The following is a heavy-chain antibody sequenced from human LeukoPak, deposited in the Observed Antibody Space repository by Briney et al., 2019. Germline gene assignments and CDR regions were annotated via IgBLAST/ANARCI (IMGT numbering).Heavy chain of an antibody. Sequence: GGSLRLSCAASGFTFSTYSMKWVRQAPGKGLEWVSYISSSSSTIYYADSVKGRFTISRDNAKNSLYLQMNSLRAEDTAVYYCASLVGPDYYGDHGDYWGQGTLVTVSS. CDR3: ASLVGPDYYGDHGDY. J-gene: IGHJ4*02. CDR1: GFTFSTYS. V-gene: IGHV3-48*04. D-gene: IGHD4-17*01. CDR2: ISSSSSTI.